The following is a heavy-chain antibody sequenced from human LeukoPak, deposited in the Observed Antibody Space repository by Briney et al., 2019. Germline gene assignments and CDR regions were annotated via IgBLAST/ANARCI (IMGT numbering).Heavy chain of an antibody. CDR3: ARGIAVASLDY. CDR1: GYTFTGYY. CDR2: INPNSGGT. D-gene: IGHD6-19*01. V-gene: IGHV1-2*02. Sequence: GASVKVSCKASGYTFTGYYMHWVRQAPGQGLEWMGWINPNSGGTNYAQKFQGRVTMTTDTSTSTAYMELSSLRSDDTAVYYCARGIAVASLDYWGQGTLVTVSS. J-gene: IGHJ4*02.